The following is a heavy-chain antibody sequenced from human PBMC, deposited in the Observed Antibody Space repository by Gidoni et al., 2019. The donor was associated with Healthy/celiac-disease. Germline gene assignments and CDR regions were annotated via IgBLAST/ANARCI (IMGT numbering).Heavy chain of an antibody. Sequence: QVQLQQWGAGLLKPSETLSLTCAVYVGSCSGYYWSWIRQPPGKGLEWIGEINHSGSTNYNPSLKSRVTISIDTYKNQFSLRLSSVTAADTAVYFCARGLAVVAATPSRGFDYWGQGTLVTVSS. V-gene: IGHV4-34*01. CDR2: INHSGST. D-gene: IGHD2-15*01. CDR1: VGSCSGYY. J-gene: IGHJ4*02. CDR3: ARGLAVVAATPSRGFDY.